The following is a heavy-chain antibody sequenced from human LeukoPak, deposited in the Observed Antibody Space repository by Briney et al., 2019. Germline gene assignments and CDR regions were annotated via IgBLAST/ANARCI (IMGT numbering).Heavy chain of an antibody. Sequence: ASVKVSCKASGYTFTNYSIIWVRQAPGQGLEWMGWISTYNGKTNYAQNLQGRVTMTTDRSMSTAYMELRSLRSDDTAVYYCARVVTGTYRGDYWGQGTLVTVSS. CDR2: ISTYNGKT. J-gene: IGHJ4*02. V-gene: IGHV1-18*01. CDR3: ARVVTGTYRGDY. CDR1: GYTFTNYS. D-gene: IGHD1-7*01.